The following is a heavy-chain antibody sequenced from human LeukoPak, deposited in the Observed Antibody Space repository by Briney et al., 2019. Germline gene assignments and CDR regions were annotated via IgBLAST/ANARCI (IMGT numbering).Heavy chain of an antibody. CDR2: INAGNGNT. V-gene: IGHV1-3*01. J-gene: IGHJ4*02. CDR1: GGTFTSYA. D-gene: IGHD6-19*01. CDR3: ARDYSSPIAVAGGDY. Sequence: ASVKVSCKASGGTFTSYAMHWVRQAPGQRLEWMGWINAGNGNTKYSQKFQGRVTITRDTSASTAYMELSSLRSEDTAVYYCARDYSSPIAVAGGDYWGQGTLVTVSS.